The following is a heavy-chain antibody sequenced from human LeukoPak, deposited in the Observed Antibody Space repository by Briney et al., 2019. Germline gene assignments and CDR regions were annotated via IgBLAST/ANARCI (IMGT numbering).Heavy chain of an antibody. V-gene: IGHV3-73*01. D-gene: IGHD6-6*01. CDR2: TRNKANNYAT. CDR1: GFNFSGSA. J-gene: IGHJ3*02. CDR3: AKVSSSFGLVGAFDI. Sequence: PGGSLRLSCAASGFNFSGSAIHWVRQASGKGLEWVGRTRNKANNYATTYAASVKGRFSISRDNSKNTLYLQMNSLRAEDTAVYYCAKVSSSFGLVGAFDIWGQGRMVTVSS.